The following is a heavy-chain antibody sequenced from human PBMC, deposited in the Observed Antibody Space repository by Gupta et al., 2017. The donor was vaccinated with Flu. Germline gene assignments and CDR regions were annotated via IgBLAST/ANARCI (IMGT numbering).Heavy chain of an antibody. CDR1: GFPFSDHD. V-gene: IGHV3-48*03. J-gene: IGHJ4*02. CDR3: ARGHWDS. Sequence: EVQLVESGGGLVQPGGSLRLSCAASGFPFSDHDVSWVRQAPGKALEWVSFISSSGVLYYTDSVKGRFTISRDNAKNSVYLQMDSLRAEDTAFYYCARGHWDSWGQGTLVTVSS. CDR2: ISSSGVL.